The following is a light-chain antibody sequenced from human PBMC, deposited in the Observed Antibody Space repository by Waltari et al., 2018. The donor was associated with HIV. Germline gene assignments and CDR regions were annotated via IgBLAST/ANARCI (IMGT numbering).Light chain of an antibody. CDR2: KAS. CDR1: PNIGSW. J-gene: IGKJ1*01. CDR3: QQYSSYSWT. Sequence: DIQMTQSPYTLSASVGGRVTITRRARPNIGSWLAWYQQKPGKAPNLLIYKASNLESVASSRVSGSGSGTEFTLTISSQQPDDFATYFCQQYSSYSWTFGQGTKVEIK. V-gene: IGKV1-5*03.